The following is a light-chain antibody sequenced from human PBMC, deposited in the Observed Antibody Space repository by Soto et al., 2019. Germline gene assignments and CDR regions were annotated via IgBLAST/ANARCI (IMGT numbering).Light chain of an antibody. CDR1: SSDVGSYNL. CDR3: CSYAGSSPHVV. J-gene: IGLJ2*01. Sequence: QSVLTQPASVSGSPGQSITISRTGTSSDVGSYNLVSWYQQHPGKAPKLMIYEGSKRPSGVSNRFSGSKSGNTASLTISGLQAEDEADYYCCSYAGSSPHVVFGGGNKLTVL. CDR2: EGS. V-gene: IGLV2-23*01.